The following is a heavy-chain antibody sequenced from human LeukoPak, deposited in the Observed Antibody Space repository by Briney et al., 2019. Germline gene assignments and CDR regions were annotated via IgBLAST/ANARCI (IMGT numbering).Heavy chain of an antibody. Sequence: SETLSLTCTVSGGSISSSSYYWSWIRQPPGKGLEWIGYIYYSGSTNYNPSLKSRVTISVDTSKNQFSLKLSSVTAADTAVYYCAREGSGSYRYLDHWGQGTLVTVSS. V-gene: IGHV4-61*01. CDR3: AREGSGSYRYLDH. J-gene: IGHJ4*02. CDR1: GGSISSSSYY. CDR2: IYYSGST. D-gene: IGHD3-10*01.